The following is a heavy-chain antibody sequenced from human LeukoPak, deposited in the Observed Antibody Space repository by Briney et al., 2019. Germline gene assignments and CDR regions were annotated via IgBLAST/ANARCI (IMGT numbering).Heavy chain of an antibody. V-gene: IGHV4-59*01. CDR1: GYSIDTYY. J-gene: IGHJ4*02. CDR3: ARRSGGLGGFDF. Sequence: SETLSLTCSVSGYSIDTYYWSWLRQPPNKGLEWIGYIYHSGGAKYNPSLNSRVTMSVDTSKNQFSLKMTSVTAADTAVYYCARRSGGLGGFDFWGQATLVTVSS. CDR2: IYHSGGA. D-gene: IGHD2-15*01.